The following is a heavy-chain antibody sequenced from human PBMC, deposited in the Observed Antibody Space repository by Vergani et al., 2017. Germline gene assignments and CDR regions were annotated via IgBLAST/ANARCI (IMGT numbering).Heavy chain of an antibody. CDR1: GGSISSRSYY. CDR3: ARVEMATISKYYYYYYGMDV. D-gene: IGHD5-24*01. CDR2: IYYSGST. J-gene: IGHJ6*02. Sequence: QLQLQESGPGLVKPSETLSLTCTVSGGSISSRSYYWGWIRQPPGKGLEWIGSIYYSGSTYYHPSLKSRVTISVDTSKNQFSLKLSSVTAADTAVYYCARVEMATISKYYYYYYGMDVWGQGTTVTVSS. V-gene: IGHV4-39*01.